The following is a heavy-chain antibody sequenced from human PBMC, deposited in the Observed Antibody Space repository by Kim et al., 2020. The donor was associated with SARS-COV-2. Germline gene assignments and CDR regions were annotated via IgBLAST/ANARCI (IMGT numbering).Heavy chain of an antibody. V-gene: IGHV2-70*01. CDR2: IDWDDDK. J-gene: IGHJ4*02. Sequence: SGPTLVNPTQTLTLTCTFSGFSLSTSGMCVSWIRQPPGKALEWLALIDWDDDKYYSTSLKTRLTISKDTSKNQVVLTMTNMDPVDTATYYCARILNDYDILTGYYQRGYYFDYWGQGTLVTVSS. D-gene: IGHD3-9*01. CDR1: GFSLSTSGMC. CDR3: ARILNDYDILTGYYQRGYYFDY.